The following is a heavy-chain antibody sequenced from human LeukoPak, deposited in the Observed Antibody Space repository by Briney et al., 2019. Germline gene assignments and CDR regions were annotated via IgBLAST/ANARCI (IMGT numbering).Heavy chain of an antibody. Sequence: PGRSLRLSCAASGFTFSSYAMHWVRQAPGKGLEWVAVISYDGSNKYYADSVKGRFTISRDNSKNTLYLQMNSLRAEDTAVYYCARDSRPVEIVVVTGNWFDPWGQGTLVTVSS. CDR1: GFTFSSYA. CDR2: ISYDGSNK. CDR3: ARDSRPVEIVVVTGNWFDP. J-gene: IGHJ5*02. V-gene: IGHV3-30*04. D-gene: IGHD2-21*02.